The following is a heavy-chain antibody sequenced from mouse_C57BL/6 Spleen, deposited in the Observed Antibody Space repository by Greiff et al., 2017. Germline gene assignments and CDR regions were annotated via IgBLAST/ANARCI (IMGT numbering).Heavy chain of an antibody. J-gene: IGHJ4*01. CDR2: IWSDGST. V-gene: IGHV2-6*03. D-gene: IGHD1-1*01. CDR1: GFSLTSYG. Sequence: QVQLKQSGPGLVAPSQSLSITCTVSGFSLTSYGVHWVRQPPGKGLEWLVVIWSDGSTTYNSALKSRLSISKDNSKSQVFLKMNSLQTDDTAMYYCARRTTTVVAPYAMDYWGQGTSVTVSS. CDR3: ARRTTTVVAPYAMDY.